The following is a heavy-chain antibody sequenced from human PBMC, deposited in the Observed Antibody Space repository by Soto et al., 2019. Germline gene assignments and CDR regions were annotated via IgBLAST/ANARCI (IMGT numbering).Heavy chain of an antibody. J-gene: IGHJ4*02. CDR3: ARVGTDYGSGSPYYSDY. V-gene: IGHV3-21*06. D-gene: IGHD3-10*01. CDR1: GFSFRSYY. CDR2: ISPGSSFL. Sequence: EVQLVESGGGLVKPGGSLRLSCAASGFSFRSYYLNWFRQAPGRGLVWVSSISPGSSFLCYADSVKGRFSISRDNAKSSVHLQMNSLRAEDTAVYFCARVGTDYGSGSPYYSDYWGQGTLVTVSS.